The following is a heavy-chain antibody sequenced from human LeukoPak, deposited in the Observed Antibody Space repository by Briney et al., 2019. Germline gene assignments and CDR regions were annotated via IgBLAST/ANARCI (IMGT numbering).Heavy chain of an antibody. CDR2: IYYSGST. CDR1: GGSISSYY. J-gene: IGHJ4*02. Sequence: KSSETLSLTCTVSGGSISSYYWSWIRQPPGKGLEWIGYIYYSGSTNYNPSLKSRVTISVDTSKNQFSLKLSSVTAADTAVYYCARGGRKYYFDYWGQGTLVTVSS. CDR3: ARGGRKYYFDY. V-gene: IGHV4-59*01. D-gene: IGHD2-15*01.